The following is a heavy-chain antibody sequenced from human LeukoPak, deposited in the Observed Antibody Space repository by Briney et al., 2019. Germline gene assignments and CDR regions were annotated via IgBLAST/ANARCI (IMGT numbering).Heavy chain of an antibody. Sequence: GGSLRLSCAASGFTFSSYGMHWVRQAPGKGLEWVAVISYDGSNKYYADSVKGRFTISRDNSKNTLYLQMNSLRAEGTAVYYCAKDLEAVTMIVPYWGQGTLVTVSS. V-gene: IGHV3-30*18. CDR1: GFTFSSYG. CDR3: AKDLEAVTMIVPY. D-gene: IGHD3-22*01. J-gene: IGHJ4*02. CDR2: ISYDGSNK.